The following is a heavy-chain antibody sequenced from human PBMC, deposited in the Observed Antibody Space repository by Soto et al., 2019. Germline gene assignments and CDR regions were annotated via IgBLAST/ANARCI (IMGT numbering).Heavy chain of an antibody. Sequence: GGSLRLSCAASGFTFSSYSMNWVRQAPGKGLEWVSYISSSSSTIYYADSVKGRFTISRDNAKNSLYLQMNSLRAEDTAVYYCARFGGDPYFDYWGQGTLVTVSS. D-gene: IGHD3-3*01. CDR2: ISSSSSTI. V-gene: IGHV3-48*04. CDR1: GFTFSSYS. CDR3: ARFGGDPYFDY. J-gene: IGHJ4*02.